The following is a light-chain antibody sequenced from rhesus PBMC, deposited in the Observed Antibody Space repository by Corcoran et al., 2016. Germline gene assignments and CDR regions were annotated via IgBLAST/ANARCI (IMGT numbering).Light chain of an antibody. CDR3: QHSYGTPFT. Sequence: DIQITQSPSSLSASVGDRVTITCRASENVNNYLHWYQQKPGKAPKLRLYKASTLQSWVPSRFSGSGYGTDVTLTLSSLTAEDFATYFCQHSYGTPFTFGPEPKLDIK. CDR2: KAS. V-gene: IGKV1-74*01. CDR1: ENVNNY. J-gene: IGKJ3*01.